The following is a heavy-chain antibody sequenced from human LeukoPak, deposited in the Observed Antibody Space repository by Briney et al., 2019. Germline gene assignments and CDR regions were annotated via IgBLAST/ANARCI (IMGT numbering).Heavy chain of an antibody. J-gene: IGHJ4*02. V-gene: IGHV4-59*01. D-gene: IGHD3-22*01. Sequence: SSETLSLTCTVSGGSISNYYWNWIRQPPGKGLEWIGYIYYSGSTSYNPSLKSRVTISIDTSKNQFSLKLSSVTAADTAVYYCARGDYYDNSGYSSFDYWGQGTLVTVSS. CDR1: GGSISNYY. CDR2: IYYSGST. CDR3: ARGDYYDNSGYSSFDY.